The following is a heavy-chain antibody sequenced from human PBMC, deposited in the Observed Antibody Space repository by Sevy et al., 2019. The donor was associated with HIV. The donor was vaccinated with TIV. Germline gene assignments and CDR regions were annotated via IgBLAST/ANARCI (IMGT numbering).Heavy chain of an antibody. CDR1: GGSISSSSYY. D-gene: IGHD2-21*01. CDR2: IYYSGST. Sequence: SETLSLTCTVSGGSISSSSYYWGWIRQPPGKGLEWIGSIYYSGSTYYNPSLKSRVTISVDTSKNQFSLKLSSVTAADTAVYYCARHLLPPLVGEPHWGQGTLVTVSS. V-gene: IGHV4-39*01. CDR3: ARHLLPPLVGEPH. J-gene: IGHJ4*02.